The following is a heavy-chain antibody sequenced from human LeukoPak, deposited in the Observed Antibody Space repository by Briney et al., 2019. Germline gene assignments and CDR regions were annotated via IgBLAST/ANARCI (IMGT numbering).Heavy chain of an antibody. CDR3: AREGLRYFDWSLDY. V-gene: IGHV3-30-3*01. J-gene: IGHJ4*02. D-gene: IGHD3-9*01. Sequence: GGSLRLSCGASGFTFSSYAMHWVRQAPGKGLEWVAVISYDGSNKCYADSVKGRFTISRDNSKNTLYLQMNSLRAEDTAVYYCAREGLRYFDWSLDYWGQGTLVTVSS. CDR2: ISYDGSNK. CDR1: GFTFSSYA.